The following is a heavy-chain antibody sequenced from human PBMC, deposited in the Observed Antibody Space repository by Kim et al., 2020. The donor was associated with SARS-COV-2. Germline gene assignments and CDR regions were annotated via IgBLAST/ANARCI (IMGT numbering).Heavy chain of an antibody. Sequence: LKSRVTISVDTSKNQFSLKLSSVTAADTAVYYCAREGVDFVTATYYFDYWGQGTLVTVSS. J-gene: IGHJ4*02. V-gene: IGHV4-31*02. CDR3: AREGVDFVTATYYFDY. D-gene: IGHD2-21*02.